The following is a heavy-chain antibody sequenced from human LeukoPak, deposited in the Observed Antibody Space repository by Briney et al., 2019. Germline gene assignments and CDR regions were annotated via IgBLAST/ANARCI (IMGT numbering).Heavy chain of an antibody. CDR2: INPSGGST. CDR3: ARGVPGAYYYYYMDV. Sequence: ASVKVSCKASGYTFTSYYMHWVRQAPGQGLEWMGIINPSGGSTSYAQKFQGRVTMTRDMSTSTVYMELSSLRSDDTAMYYCARGVPGAYYYYYMDVWGKGTTVTVSS. D-gene: IGHD7-27*01. CDR1: GYTFTSYY. V-gene: IGHV1-46*01. J-gene: IGHJ6*03.